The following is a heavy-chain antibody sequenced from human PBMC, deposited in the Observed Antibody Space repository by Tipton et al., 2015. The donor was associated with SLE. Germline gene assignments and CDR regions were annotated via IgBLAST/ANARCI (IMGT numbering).Heavy chain of an antibody. D-gene: IGHD2-21*01. CDR3: AGPIRQDGFDI. J-gene: IGHJ3*02. V-gene: IGHV4-38-2*01. CDR2: IYGSGNS. CDR1: GYSISSGYY. Sequence: TLSLTCAVSGYSISSGYYWDWIRQPPGKGLEWIGSIYGSGNSYYNPSLRSRVTISIDTSKNQFSLKLSSVTAADTAMYYCAGPIRQDGFDIWGQGTMVTVSS.